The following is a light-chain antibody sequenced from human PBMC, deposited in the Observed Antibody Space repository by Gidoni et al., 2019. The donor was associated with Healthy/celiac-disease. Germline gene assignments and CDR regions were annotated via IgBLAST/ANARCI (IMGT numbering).Light chain of an antibody. V-gene: IGKV3-20*01. Sequence: EIVLTQSPGTLSLSPGERATLSCRASQSVSSRYLAWYQQKPGQAPRLLIYGASSRATGIPDFTLTISRLEPEDFAVYYCQQYGSSLWTFGQGTKVEIK. CDR3: QQYGSSLWT. J-gene: IGKJ1*01. CDR1: QSVSSRY. CDR2: GAS.